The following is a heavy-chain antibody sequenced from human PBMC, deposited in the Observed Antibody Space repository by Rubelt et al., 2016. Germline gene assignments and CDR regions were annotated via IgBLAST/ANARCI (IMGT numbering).Heavy chain of an antibody. CDR1: GFTFSDYY. V-gene: IGHV3-11*04. Sequence: PGGSLRLSCAASGFTFSDYYMSWIRQAPGKGLEWVSYISSSGSTIYYADSVKGRFTISRDNAKNSLYLQMNSVRSEDSGMYYCTRVFVTTGTTYGHWGQGTLVTVSS. D-gene: IGHD1-1*01. CDR2: ISSSGSTI. J-gene: IGHJ4*02. CDR3: TRVFVTTGTTYGH.